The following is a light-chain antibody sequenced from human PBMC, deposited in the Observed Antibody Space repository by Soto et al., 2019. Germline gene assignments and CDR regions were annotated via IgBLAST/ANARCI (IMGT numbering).Light chain of an antibody. CDR3: SSYTSSSTLSV. Sequence: SPLTRPASVSESPGQSSTISCTGTGRDVGGYNYVSWYQQHPGKAPKLMIYEVSNRPSGVSKRFSGSKYGNTASLTISGLQAEDEADYYCSSYTSSSTLSVCGTGTKVTVL. CDR2: EVS. J-gene: IGLJ1*01. V-gene: IGLV2-14*01. CDR1: GRDVGGYNY.